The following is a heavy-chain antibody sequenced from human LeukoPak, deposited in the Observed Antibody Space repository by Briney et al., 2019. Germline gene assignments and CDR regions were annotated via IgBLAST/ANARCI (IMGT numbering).Heavy chain of an antibody. Sequence: GRSLRLSCAASGFTFNSYAMHWVRQAPGKGLEWAAFISYDGSNKYYADSVKSRFTISRDNSKNTLYLQMNSLRAEDTAVYYCAKGRRDGYYFDYWGQGTLVTVSS. CDR1: GFTFNSYA. V-gene: IGHV3-30*18. D-gene: IGHD5-24*01. CDR2: ISYDGSNK. J-gene: IGHJ4*02. CDR3: AKGRRDGYYFDY.